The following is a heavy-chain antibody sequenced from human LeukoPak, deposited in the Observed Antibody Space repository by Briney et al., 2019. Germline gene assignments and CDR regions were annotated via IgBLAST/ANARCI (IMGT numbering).Heavy chain of an antibody. V-gene: IGHV3-23*01. Sequence: GGSLSLSCAASGFTFSSYSMNWVRQAPGKGLEWVSAISGSGGSTYYADSVEGRFTISRDNSKNTLYLQMNSLRAEDTAVYYCAKGILEGAYYYYYMDVWGKGTTVTISS. D-gene: IGHD3-16*01. CDR2: ISGSGGST. CDR1: GFTFSSYS. CDR3: AKGILEGAYYYYYMDV. J-gene: IGHJ6*03.